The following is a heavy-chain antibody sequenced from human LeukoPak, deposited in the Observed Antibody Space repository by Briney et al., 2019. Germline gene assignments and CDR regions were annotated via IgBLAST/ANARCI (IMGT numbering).Heavy chain of an antibody. D-gene: IGHD3-10*01. CDR1: GGSFSGYY. CDR2: INHSGST. CDR3: ARGPDSGSYFAWFDP. J-gene: IGHJ5*02. V-gene: IGHV4-34*01. Sequence: SXXLSLTCAVYGGSFSGYYWSWVRQPPGKGLEWIGEINHSGSTNYNPSFKSRVAISVDTSRNQLSLKLSSVTAADTAVYYCARGPDSGSYFAWFDPWGQGTLVTVSS.